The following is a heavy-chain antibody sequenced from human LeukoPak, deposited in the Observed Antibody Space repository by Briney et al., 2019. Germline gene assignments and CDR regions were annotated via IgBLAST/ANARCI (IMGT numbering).Heavy chain of an antibody. Sequence: GGSLRLSCAASGFTFSYYGMHWVRQAPGKGLEWVSVIYSGGSTYYADSVKGRFTISRDNSKNTLYLQMNSLRAEDTAVYYCARGLRDDFWSGYYVPYYYYGMDVWGQGTTVTVSS. CDR2: IYSGGST. D-gene: IGHD3-3*01. CDR1: GFTFSYYG. J-gene: IGHJ6*02. CDR3: ARGLRDDFWSGYYVPYYYYGMDV. V-gene: IGHV3-NL1*01.